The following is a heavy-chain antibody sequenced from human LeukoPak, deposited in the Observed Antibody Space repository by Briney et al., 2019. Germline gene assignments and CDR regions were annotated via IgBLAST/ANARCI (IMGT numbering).Heavy chain of an antibody. CDR3: ASSGLGGSGNYHRTWYNWFDP. Sequence: ASVKVPCKASGGTFSNFAISWVRQAPGQGLEWMGGIIPLFGTANYGQKSQGRVTITADKSTSTAYMELSSLRSEDTAVYYCASSGLGGSGNYHRTWYNWFDPWGQGTLITVSS. D-gene: IGHD3-10*01. CDR2: IIPLFGTA. V-gene: IGHV1-69*06. J-gene: IGHJ5*02. CDR1: GGTFSNFA.